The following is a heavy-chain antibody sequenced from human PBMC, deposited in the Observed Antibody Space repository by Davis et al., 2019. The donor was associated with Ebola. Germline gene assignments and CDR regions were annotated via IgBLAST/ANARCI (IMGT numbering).Heavy chain of an antibody. D-gene: IGHD5-24*01. J-gene: IGHJ3*02. V-gene: IGHV6-1*01. CDR1: GDSVSSVG. Sequence: PSETLSLTCAISGDSVSSVGWNWIRQTPSRGLEWLGRTYYYRSKWNNDYAASVKSRITINPDTSKNQFSLQLNSVTPEDAAVYFCARGWLRTGLDIWGQGTMVIVSS. CDR3: ARGWLRTGLDI. CDR2: TYYYRSKWNN.